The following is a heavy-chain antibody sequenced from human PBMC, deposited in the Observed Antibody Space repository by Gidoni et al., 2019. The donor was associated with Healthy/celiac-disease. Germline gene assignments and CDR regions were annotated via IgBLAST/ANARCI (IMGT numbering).Heavy chain of an antibody. CDR2: INPNSGGT. CDR1: GYTFTGYY. CDR3: ARVRGSVLLNY. J-gene: IGHJ4*02. D-gene: IGHD2-15*01. Sequence: QVQLLQYGAAVKKPGASVKVSFQASGYTFTGYYMHWVRQAPGQGREWMGWINPNSGGTNYAQKFQGRVTMTRDTSISTAYMELSRLRSDDTAVYYCARVRGSVLLNYWGQGTLVTVSS. V-gene: IGHV1-2*02.